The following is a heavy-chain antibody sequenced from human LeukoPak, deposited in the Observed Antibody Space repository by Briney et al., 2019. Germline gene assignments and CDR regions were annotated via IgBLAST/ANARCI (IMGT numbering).Heavy chain of an antibody. CDR3: ATDRVGATDTGY. V-gene: IGHV1-2*06. Sequence: ASVKVSCKASGYTFTAYYLHWVRQAPGQGLEWMGRINPNSGDTEYTQKFQDGVTMTRDTSTSTAYMELSGLRSGDTAVYYCATDRVGATDTGYWGQGTLVTVSS. D-gene: IGHD1-26*01. CDR1: GYTFTAYY. CDR2: INPNSGDT. J-gene: IGHJ4*02.